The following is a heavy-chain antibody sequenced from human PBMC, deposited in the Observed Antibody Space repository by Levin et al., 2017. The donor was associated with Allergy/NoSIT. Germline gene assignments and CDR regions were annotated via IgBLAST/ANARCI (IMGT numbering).Heavy chain of an antibody. CDR3: ARGTTTNGLSY. D-gene: IGHD4-11*01. CDR1: GFTFSSYN. V-gene: IGHV3-21*01. J-gene: IGHJ4*02. Sequence: GGSLRLSCAASGFTFSSYNMNWVRQAPGKGLEWVSSISSSNIYIYYADSVKGRFTISRDNAKNSLYLQMNSLRAEDTAVYYCARGTTTNGLSYWGQGTLVTVSS. CDR2: ISSSNIYI.